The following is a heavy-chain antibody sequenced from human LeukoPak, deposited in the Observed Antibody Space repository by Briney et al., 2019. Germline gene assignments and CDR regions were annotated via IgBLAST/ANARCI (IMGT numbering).Heavy chain of an antibody. D-gene: IGHD5-12*01. CDR1: GGSISSYY. Sequence: SETLSLTCTVSGGSISSYYWSWIRQPPGKGLEWIGYLYYSGSTNYNPSLKSRVIISIDTPKNQFPLKLSSVTAADTAVYYCARDRVGGYDYAYFDLWGRGTLVTVSS. CDR2: LYYSGST. CDR3: ARDRVGGYDYAYFDL. J-gene: IGHJ2*01. V-gene: IGHV4-59*01.